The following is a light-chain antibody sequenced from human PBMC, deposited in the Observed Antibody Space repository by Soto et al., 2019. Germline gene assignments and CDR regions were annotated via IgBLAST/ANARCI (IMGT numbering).Light chain of an antibody. CDR3: QQYNSYSTST. V-gene: IGKV1-5*03. Sequence: DIQMTQSTSTLSASVGDRVTITCRARQSISSWLAGYQHKPGTAPKLLIYKASSLESGGPSRFSGSGTGTEFSIIISRLQTDSFAAYYCQQYNSYSTSTCGQGTKVEIK. J-gene: IGKJ1*01. CDR1: QSISSW. CDR2: KAS.